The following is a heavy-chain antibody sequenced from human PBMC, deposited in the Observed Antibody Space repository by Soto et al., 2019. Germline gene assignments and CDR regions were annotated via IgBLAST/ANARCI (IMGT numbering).Heavy chain of an antibody. D-gene: IGHD4-4*01. CDR2: VYYGGT. J-gene: IGHJ4*02. V-gene: IGHV4-59*01. Sequence: PSETLSLTCSVSGGSMSSNYWSWIRQSPGKGLEWIGFVYYGGTNYNPSFESRVTMSVDTPKKQFSLELGSVTAADMAVYYCVSYRGAFYFEYWGPGTLVTVSS. CDR1: GGSMSSNY. CDR3: VSYRGAFYFEY.